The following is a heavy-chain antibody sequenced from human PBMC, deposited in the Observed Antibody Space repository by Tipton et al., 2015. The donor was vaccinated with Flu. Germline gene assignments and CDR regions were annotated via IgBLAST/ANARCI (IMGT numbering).Heavy chain of an antibody. CDR1: GFTFSSHA. CDR3: ARDVGGSINF. D-gene: IGHD3-10*01. J-gene: IGHJ4*02. V-gene: IGHV3-23*01. Sequence: GSLRLSCAASGFTFSSHAMSWVRQAPGKGLEWVSGISGGSGSIFYADSVRGRFTISREPSKNSLSLQMNSLTVEDTAVYYCARDVGGSINFWGQGTLVTVSS. CDR2: ISGGSGSI.